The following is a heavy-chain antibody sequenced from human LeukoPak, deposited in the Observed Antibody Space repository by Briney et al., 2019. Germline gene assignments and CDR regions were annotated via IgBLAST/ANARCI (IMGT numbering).Heavy chain of an antibody. CDR1: GGSISSSSYY. CDR3: ARVAYSSSWYNPYYYYMDV. CDR2: IYYSGST. J-gene: IGHJ6*03. V-gene: IGHV4-61*01. D-gene: IGHD6-13*01. Sequence: SETLSLTCTVSGGSISSSSYYWSWIRQPPGKGLEWIGYIYYSGSTNYNPSLKSRVTISVDTSKNQFSLKLSSVTAADTAVYYCARVAYSSSWYNPYYYYMDVWGKGTTVTISS.